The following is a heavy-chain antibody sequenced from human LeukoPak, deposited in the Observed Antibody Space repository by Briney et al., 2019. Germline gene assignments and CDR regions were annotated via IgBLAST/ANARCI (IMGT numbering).Heavy chain of an antibody. J-gene: IGHJ5*02. V-gene: IGHV1-18*01. D-gene: IGHD3-10*01. CDR1: GYIFTSYD. CDR2: ISPYTGYA. Sequence: ASVKVSSKASGYIFTSYDISWVRQAPGQGLEWMGWISPYTGYAEYAQKFQGRVTMTTDTSTSTAYMELRSLRSDDTAVYYCARLTPPTRAFSGSTKFDPWGQGTLVTVSS. CDR3: ARLTPPTRAFSGSTKFDP.